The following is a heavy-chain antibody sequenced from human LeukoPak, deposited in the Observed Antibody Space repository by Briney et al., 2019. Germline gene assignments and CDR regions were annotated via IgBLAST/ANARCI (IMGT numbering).Heavy chain of an antibody. CDR2: IYPGDSDT. V-gene: IGHV5-51*01. D-gene: IGHD5-12*01. J-gene: IGHJ4*02. CDR1: GYSFTSYW. Sequence: GESLKISCKGSGYSFTSYWIGWVRQMPGKGLEWMGIIYPGDSDTRYSPSFQGQVTISADKSISTAYLQWSSLKAPDTAMYYCARAYIVATGYFDYWGQGTLVTVSS. CDR3: ARAYIVATGYFDY.